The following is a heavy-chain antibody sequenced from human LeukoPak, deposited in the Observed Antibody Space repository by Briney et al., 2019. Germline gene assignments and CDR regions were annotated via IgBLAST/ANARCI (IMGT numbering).Heavy chain of an antibody. CDR2: ISSNGGST. J-gene: IGHJ4*02. Sequence: GGSLRLSCAASGFTFSSYAMHWVRQAPGKGLEYVSAISSNGGSTYYANSVKGRFTISRDNSKNTLYLQMGSLRAEDMAVYYCVRTRGGGSYFDYWGQGTLVTVSS. CDR3: VRTRGGGSYFDY. V-gene: IGHV3-64*01. CDR1: GFTFSSYA. D-gene: IGHD3-16*01.